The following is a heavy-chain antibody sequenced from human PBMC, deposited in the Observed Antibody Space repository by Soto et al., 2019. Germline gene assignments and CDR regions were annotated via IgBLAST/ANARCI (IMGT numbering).Heavy chain of an antibody. J-gene: IGHJ4*02. CDR2: ISSSSGVI. Sequence: EVQLVESGGGLVQPGGSLRLSCAASGFTFRQYIMNWVRQAPGNGPEWVADISSSSGVIYYADSVKGRFTIARDNAKNSLYLQMNSRRDEDTAVYYCARETYLDYWGQGTLVTVSS. CDR3: ARETYLDY. V-gene: IGHV3-48*02. CDR1: GFTFRQYI.